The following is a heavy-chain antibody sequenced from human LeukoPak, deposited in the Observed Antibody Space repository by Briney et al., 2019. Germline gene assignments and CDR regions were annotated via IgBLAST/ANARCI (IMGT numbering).Heavy chain of an antibody. J-gene: IGHJ3*02. CDR2: ISGSSDGT. CDR3: AKDRTQWLVLHDAFDI. Sequence: PGGSLRLSCAASGFTFSIYAMTWVRQAPGKGLEWVSAISGSSDGTYYADSVKGRFTISRDNSKNTLYLQMNSLRAEDTAVYYCAKDRTQWLVLHDAFDIWGQGTMVTVSS. V-gene: IGHV3-23*01. CDR1: GFTFSIYA. D-gene: IGHD6-19*01.